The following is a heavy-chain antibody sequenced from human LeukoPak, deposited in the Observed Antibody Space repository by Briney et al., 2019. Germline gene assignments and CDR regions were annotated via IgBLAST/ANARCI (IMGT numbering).Heavy chain of an antibody. Sequence: GGSLRLSCAASGYTFSSYAMSWVRQAPGTGQEWVSAISDSGGGTYYAASVRGRFTISRDNSKNTLHLQMNSLRAEDTAVYYCARVGQQLVHPKGVYWGQGTLVTVSS. D-gene: IGHD6-13*01. V-gene: IGHV3-23*01. CDR1: GYTFSSYA. CDR3: ARVGQQLVHPKGVY. J-gene: IGHJ4*02. CDR2: ISDSGGGT.